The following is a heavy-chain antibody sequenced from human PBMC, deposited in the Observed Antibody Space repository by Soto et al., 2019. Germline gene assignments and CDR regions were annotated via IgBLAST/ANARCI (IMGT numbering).Heavy chain of an antibody. Sequence: GGSLRLSCAASGFTFSSYGMHWVRQAPGKGLEWVAVIWYDGSNKYYADSVKGRFTISRDNSKNTLYLQMNSLRAEDTAVYYCASIPATVNDAFDIWGQGTMVTVSS. J-gene: IGHJ3*02. D-gene: IGHD4-17*01. CDR2: IWYDGSNK. V-gene: IGHV3-33*01. CDR3: ASIPATVNDAFDI. CDR1: GFTFSSYG.